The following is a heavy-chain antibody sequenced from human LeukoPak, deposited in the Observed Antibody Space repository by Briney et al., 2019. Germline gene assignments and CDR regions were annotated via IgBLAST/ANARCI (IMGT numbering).Heavy chain of an antibody. D-gene: IGHD3-3*01. CDR2: IKQDGSVQ. CDR3: ARGSGPDRGIYFDY. Sequence: GVCLRLFCASSGFSLGTYWMSWVPQSPGKGLEWVANIKQDGSVQYYGDSVRGRFTFSRDNARNSLYLQMNSLRVEDTAVYYCARGSGPDRGIYFDYWGQGTLVTVSS. CDR1: GFSLGTYW. J-gene: IGHJ4*02. V-gene: IGHV3-7*01.